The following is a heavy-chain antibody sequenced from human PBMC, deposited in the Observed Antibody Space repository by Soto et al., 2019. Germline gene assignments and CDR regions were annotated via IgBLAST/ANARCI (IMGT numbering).Heavy chain of an antibody. CDR3: ARSQGSSTSLELYYYYYYGMDV. CDR1: GGTFSSYA. CDR2: IIPISDTT. J-gene: IGHJ6*02. D-gene: IGHD2-2*01. V-gene: IGHV1-69*01. Sequence: QVQLVQSGAEVKKPGSSVKVSCKASGGTFSSYAISWVRQAPGQGLEWMGGIIPISDTTNYAQKFQGRVTITADESKSTAYMELISLRSEDTAVYYCARSQGSSTSLELYYYYYYGMDVWGQGTTVTVSS.